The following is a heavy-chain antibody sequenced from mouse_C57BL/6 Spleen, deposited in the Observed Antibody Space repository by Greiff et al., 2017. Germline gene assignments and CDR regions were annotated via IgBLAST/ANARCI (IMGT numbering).Heavy chain of an antibody. D-gene: IGHD2-1*01. CDR1: GYTFTDYE. J-gene: IGHJ4*01. V-gene: IGHV1-15*01. CDR2: IDPETGGT. Sequence: QVQLQQSGAELVRPGASVTLSCKASGYTFTDYEMHWVKQTPVHGLEWIGAIDPETGGTAYNQKFKGKAILTADKSSSTAYMELRSLTSEDSAVYYCTREDGYYGNSLYAMDYWGQGTSVTVSS. CDR3: TREDGYYGNSLYAMDY.